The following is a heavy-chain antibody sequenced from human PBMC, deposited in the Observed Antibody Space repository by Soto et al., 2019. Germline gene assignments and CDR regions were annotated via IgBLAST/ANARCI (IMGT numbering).Heavy chain of an antibody. V-gene: IGHV1-46*01. CDR3: AILTGYVFGRGSPDYHYCGMDV. CDR1: GYTFTSYY. D-gene: IGHD3-16*01. Sequence: ASVKVSCKASGYTFTSYYMHWVRQAPGQGLEWMGIINPSGGSTSYAQKFQGRVTMTRDTSTSTVYMELSSLRSEHTAVYDCAILTGYVFGRGSPDYHYCGMDVWGKGTRVTVP. J-gene: IGHJ6*04. CDR2: INPSGGST.